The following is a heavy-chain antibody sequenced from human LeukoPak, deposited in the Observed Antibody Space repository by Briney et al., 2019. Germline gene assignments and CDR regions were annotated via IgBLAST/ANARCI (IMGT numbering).Heavy chain of an antibody. D-gene: IGHD2-2*01. CDR2: FDPEDGAT. J-gene: IGHJ4*02. CDR1: GDTRTALS. V-gene: IGHV1-24*01. Sequence: GASVKISCNVSGDTRTALSMHCGLHDPGKKLEGMGGFDPEDGATIYSQKFLRRVTMTEDTSTNTAYTVLRSMRYEDAAVYYCGTISIVVVPGAVTYNFGCWGPGTTVTVS. CDR3: GTISIVVVPGAVTYNFGC.